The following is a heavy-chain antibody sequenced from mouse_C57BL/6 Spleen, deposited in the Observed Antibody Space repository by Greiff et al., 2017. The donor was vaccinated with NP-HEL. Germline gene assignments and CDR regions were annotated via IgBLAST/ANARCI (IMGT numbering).Heavy chain of an antibody. J-gene: IGHJ3*01. CDR3: ASPYYYGSSSFAY. CDR1: GYSFTSYY. V-gene: IGHV1-66*01. D-gene: IGHD1-1*01. Sequence: VQLQQSGPELVKPGASVKISCKASGYSFTSYYIHWVKQRPGQGLEWIGWIYPGSGNTKYNEKFKGKATLTADTSSSTAYMQLSSLTSEDSAVYYCASPYYYGSSSFAYWGQGTLVTVSA. CDR2: IYPGSGNT.